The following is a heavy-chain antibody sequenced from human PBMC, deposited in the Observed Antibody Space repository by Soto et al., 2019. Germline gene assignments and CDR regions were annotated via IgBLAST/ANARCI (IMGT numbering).Heavy chain of an antibody. V-gene: IGHV3-30*04. CDR3: ARGLRTGGTGYYGMAV. J-gene: IGHJ6*02. D-gene: IGHD2-8*02. CDR2: ISYDGVTK. Sequence: QMQVVESGGGVVQPGRSLRLYCEASGFTFTSFPMHWVRQAPGKGLEWVAFISYDGVTKHYADSVEGRFTVSRDNSVNTLYLQMNRLSDDNTAVSDFARGLRTGGTGYYGMAVWGQGTTVTVSS. CDR1: GFTFTSFP.